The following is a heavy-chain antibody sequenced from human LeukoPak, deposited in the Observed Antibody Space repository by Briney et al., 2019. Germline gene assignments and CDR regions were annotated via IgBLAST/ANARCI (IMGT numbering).Heavy chain of an antibody. D-gene: IGHD4-11*01. CDR3: ARIDSNYAYYYYMDV. Sequence: SETLSLTCTVSGGSISSYYWSWIRQPAGKGLEWIGRIYTSGSTNYNPSLKSRVTMSVDTSKNQFSLKLSSVTAADTAVYYCARIDSNYAYYYYMDVWGKGTTVTVSS. V-gene: IGHV4-4*07. CDR1: GGSISSYY. CDR2: IYTSGST. J-gene: IGHJ6*03.